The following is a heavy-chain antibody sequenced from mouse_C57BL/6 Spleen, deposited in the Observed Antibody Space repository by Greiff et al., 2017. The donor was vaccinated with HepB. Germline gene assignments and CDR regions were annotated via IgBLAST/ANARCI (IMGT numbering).Heavy chain of an antibody. Sequence: VQLKQSGPELVKPGASVKISCKASGYSFTGYYMNWVKQSPEKSLEWIGEINPSTGGTTYNQKFKAKATLTVDKSSSTAYMQLKSLTSEDSAVYYCARSDSSGFAWFAYWGQGTLVTVSA. D-gene: IGHD3-2*02. V-gene: IGHV1-42*01. CDR2: INPSTGGT. J-gene: IGHJ3*01. CDR1: GYSFTGYY. CDR3: ARSDSSGFAWFAY.